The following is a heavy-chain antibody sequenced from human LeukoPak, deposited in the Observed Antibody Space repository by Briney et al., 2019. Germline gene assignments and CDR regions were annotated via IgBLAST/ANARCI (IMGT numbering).Heavy chain of an antibody. V-gene: IGHV4-34*01. Sequence: PSETLSLTCAVYGGSFSGYYWSWIRQPPGKGLEWIGEINHSGSTNYNPSLKSRVTISVDTSKNQFSLKLSSVTAADTAVYYCARRLICSSTSCYLNWFDPWGQGTLVTVSS. J-gene: IGHJ5*02. CDR1: GGSFSGYY. CDR2: INHSGST. D-gene: IGHD2-2*01. CDR3: ARRLICSSTSCYLNWFDP.